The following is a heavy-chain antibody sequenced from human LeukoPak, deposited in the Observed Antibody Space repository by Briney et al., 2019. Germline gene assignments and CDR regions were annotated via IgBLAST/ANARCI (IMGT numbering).Heavy chain of an antibody. V-gene: IGHV3-23*01. CDR3: VKGVSGAYSKYFQY. CDR1: GFTFNSYS. Sequence: GGSLRLSCAASGFTFNSYSMSWVRHAPGKGLELVSAISGSGGSTYYADSVRGQFSISRDNSKDTLYLQMSSLRAEDTAVYYCVKGVSGAYSKYFQYWGQGTLVTVSS. J-gene: IGHJ1*01. D-gene: IGHD2-15*01. CDR2: ISGSGGST.